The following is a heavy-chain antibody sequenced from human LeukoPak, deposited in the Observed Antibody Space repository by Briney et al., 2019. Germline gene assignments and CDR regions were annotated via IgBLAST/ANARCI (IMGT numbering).Heavy chain of an antibody. Sequence: TSETLSLTCAVYGGSFSGYYWSWIRQPPGKGLEWVGEINHSGSTNYNPSLKSRVTISVDTSKNKFSLKLSSVTAADTAVYYCARGLNNSRVPAATVILLGAFDIWGQGTMVTVSS. CDR3: ARGLNNSRVPAATVILLGAFDI. V-gene: IGHV4-34*01. D-gene: IGHD2-2*01. CDR2: INHSGST. J-gene: IGHJ3*02. CDR1: GGSFSGYY.